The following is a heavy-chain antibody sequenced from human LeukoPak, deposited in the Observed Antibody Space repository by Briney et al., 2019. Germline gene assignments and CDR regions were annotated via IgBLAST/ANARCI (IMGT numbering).Heavy chain of an antibody. J-gene: IGHJ6*03. Sequence: SETLSLTCTVSGGSISSSSYYWGWIRQPPGKGLEWTGSIYYSGSTYYNPSLKSRVTISVDTSKNQFSLKLSSVTAADTAVYYCTRGSIAYYYMDVWGKGTTVTISS. D-gene: IGHD3-22*01. V-gene: IGHV4-39*07. CDR2: IYYSGST. CDR1: GGSISSSSYY. CDR3: TRGSIAYYYMDV.